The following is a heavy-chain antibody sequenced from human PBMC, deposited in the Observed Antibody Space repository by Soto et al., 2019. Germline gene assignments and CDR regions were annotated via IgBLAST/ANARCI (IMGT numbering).Heavy chain of an antibody. D-gene: IGHD3-22*01. CDR3: ARYYYDTSGYYYDY. Sequence: SETLSLTCSVSGDSISNSRFYWSWIRQPPGKGLEWIGYIYYNGTTNYNPSLKSRVTMSVGTSKNQFSLKLSSVTAADTAVYYCARYYYDTSGYYYDYWGQGSLVTVSS. CDR2: IYYNGTT. V-gene: IGHV4-61*01. J-gene: IGHJ4*02. CDR1: GDSISNSRFY.